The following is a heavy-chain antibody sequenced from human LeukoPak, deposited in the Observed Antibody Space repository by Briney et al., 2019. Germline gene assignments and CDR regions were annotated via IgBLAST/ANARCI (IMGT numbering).Heavy chain of an antibody. D-gene: IGHD1-26*01. J-gene: IGHJ4*02. Sequence: GGSLRLSCAASGFTFSSYAMSWVRQAPGKGLEWVAFIRYDGSNKYYADSVKGRFTISRDNSKNTLYLQMNSLRAEDTAVYYCAKALTYSGSPYYFDYWGQGTLVTVSS. CDR1: GFTFSSYA. CDR3: AKALTYSGSPYYFDY. CDR2: IRYDGSNK. V-gene: IGHV3-30*02.